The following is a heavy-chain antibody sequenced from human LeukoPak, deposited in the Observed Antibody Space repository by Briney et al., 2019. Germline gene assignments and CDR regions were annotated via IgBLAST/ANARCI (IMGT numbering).Heavy chain of an antibody. Sequence: SETLSLTCTVSGGSISSSSYYWGWIRQPPGKGLEWIGYIYYSGSTNYNPSLKSRVTISVDTSKNQFSLKLSSVTAADTAVYYCARDPAMVRGVILAFDIWGQGTMVTVSS. J-gene: IGHJ3*02. D-gene: IGHD3-10*01. CDR3: ARDPAMVRGVILAFDI. CDR2: IYYSGST. V-gene: IGHV4-61*01. CDR1: GGSISSSSYY.